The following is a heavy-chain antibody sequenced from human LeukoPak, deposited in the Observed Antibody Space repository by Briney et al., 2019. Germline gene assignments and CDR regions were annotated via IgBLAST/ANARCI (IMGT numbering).Heavy chain of an antibody. Sequence: GGTLRLSCVASGFTFSSHHMNWVRQTPGKGLESVATIKPDGSEKYYVDSLKGRFTISIDTAKSSLYLQKNSLRGEGTGVNFCARMSSYSDYWGQGTLVTVSS. J-gene: IGHJ4*02. V-gene: IGHV3-7*01. CDR1: GFTFSSHH. CDR2: IKPDGSEK. D-gene: IGHD2-2*01. CDR3: ARMSSYSDY.